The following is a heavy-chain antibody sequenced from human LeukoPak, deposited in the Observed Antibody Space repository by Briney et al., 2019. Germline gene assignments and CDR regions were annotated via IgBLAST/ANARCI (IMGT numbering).Heavy chain of an antibody. V-gene: IGHV3-23*01. CDR3: AKDHANTPVVTN. J-gene: IGHJ4*02. Sequence: GGSLRLSCAASGFTFSGHGMNWVRQAPGKGLEWVSGITGSGATTYYADSVKGRFTISRDNSKNTLYLQMNSLRAEDTAVYYCAKDHANTPVVTNWGQGILVSVSS. CDR1: GFTFSGHG. CDR2: ITGSGATT. D-gene: IGHD2-21*02.